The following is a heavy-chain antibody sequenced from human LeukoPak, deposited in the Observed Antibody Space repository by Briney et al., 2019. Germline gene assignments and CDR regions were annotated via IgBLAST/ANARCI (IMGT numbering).Heavy chain of an antibody. D-gene: IGHD4-17*01. V-gene: IGHV4-39*01. CDR2: IYYSGST. Sequence: SSETLSLTCTVSGGSISSSSYYWGWIRQPPGKGLEWIGSIYYSGSTYYNPSLKSRVTISVDTSKNQFSLKLSSVTAADTAVYHCARHGYTRPTVTTDDNWFDPWGQGTLVTVSS. J-gene: IGHJ5*02. CDR1: GGSISSSSYY. CDR3: ARHGYTRPTVTTDDNWFDP.